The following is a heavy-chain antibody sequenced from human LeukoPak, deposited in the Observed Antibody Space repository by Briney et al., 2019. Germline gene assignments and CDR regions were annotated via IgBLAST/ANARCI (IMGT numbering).Heavy chain of an antibody. Sequence: PGGSLRLSCAASGFTFSSYEMNCVRQAPGKGLEWVGSIYYSGSTYNNASLKSRGTIYVDTSKNQFSLKLNSVTAADTAVYFCARQVVAVAGTGYFDYWGQGTLVTVSS. CDR3: ARQVVAVAGTGYFDY. V-gene: IGHV4-39*01. CDR2: IYYSGST. CDR1: GFTFSSYE. D-gene: IGHD6-19*01. J-gene: IGHJ4*02.